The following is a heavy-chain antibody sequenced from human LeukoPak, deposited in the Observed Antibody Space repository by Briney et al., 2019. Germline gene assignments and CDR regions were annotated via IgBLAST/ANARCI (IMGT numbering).Heavy chain of an antibody. CDR2: INTDGSST. D-gene: IGHD6-13*01. V-gene: IGHV3-74*01. J-gene: IGHJ4*02. CDR1: GFTLSNYW. Sequence: GGSLRLSCSASGFTLSNYWMHWVRQAPGKGLVWVSRINTDGSSTNYADSVKGRFTVSRDNAKNTLYLQMNSLRAEDTAVYYCARGGTRGAAANDYWGQGTLVTVSS. CDR3: ARGGTRGAAANDY.